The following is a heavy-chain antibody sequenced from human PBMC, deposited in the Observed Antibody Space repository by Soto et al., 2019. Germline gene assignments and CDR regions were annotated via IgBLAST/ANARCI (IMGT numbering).Heavy chain of an antibody. D-gene: IGHD1-26*01. CDR2: IYYSGST. CDR3: ARFGIGSTKNPTFDY. V-gene: IGHV4-59*01. CDR1: GGSLSRYY. Sequence: PSETLSLTCTVSGGSLSRYYWRWIRQPPGQGLEWIGHIYYSGSTSYNPSLNSRVTISVVTSKNQFSLKLSSVTAADTAVYYCARFGIGSTKNPTFDYWGQGALVTVS. J-gene: IGHJ4*02.